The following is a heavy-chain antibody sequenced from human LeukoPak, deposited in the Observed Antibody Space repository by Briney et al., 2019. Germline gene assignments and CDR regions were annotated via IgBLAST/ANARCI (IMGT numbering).Heavy chain of an antibody. D-gene: IGHD1/OR15-1a*01. CDR3: ARGTYNWNNFQGAFDI. V-gene: IGHV3-7*01. J-gene: IGHJ3*02. Sequence: GGSLRLSCAASGFTFSSYWMTWVRQAPGKGLEWVANIKQDGSEKYYVDSVKGRFTISRDNAKNSLYLQMDSLRAEDTAVYYCARGTYNWNNFQGAFDIWGQGTMVTVSS. CDR2: IKQDGSEK. CDR1: GFTFSSYW.